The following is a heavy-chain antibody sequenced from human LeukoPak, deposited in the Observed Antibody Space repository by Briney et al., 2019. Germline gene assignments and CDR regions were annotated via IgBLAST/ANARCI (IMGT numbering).Heavy chain of an antibody. Sequence: GRSLRLSCAASGFTFSSYGMHWVRQAPGKGLEWVEVIWYDGSNKYYADSVKGRFTISRDNSKNTLYLQMNSLRAEDTAVYYCARVPASAMSAFFDYWGQGTLVTVSS. J-gene: IGHJ4*02. CDR2: IWYDGSNK. D-gene: IGHD2-2*01. V-gene: IGHV3-33*01. CDR1: GFTFSSYG. CDR3: ARVPASAMSAFFDY.